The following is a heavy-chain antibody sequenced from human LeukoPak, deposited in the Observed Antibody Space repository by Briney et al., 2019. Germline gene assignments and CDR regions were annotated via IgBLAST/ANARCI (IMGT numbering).Heavy chain of an antibody. J-gene: IGHJ4*02. D-gene: IGHD1-26*01. CDR3: AKDNRIVGARYFDY. Sequence: GGSLRLSCAASGFTFSSYGMHWVRQAPGKGLEWVAFIRYDGSNKYYADSVKGRFTISRDNSKSTLYLQMNSLTAEDTAVYYCAKDNRIVGARYFDYWGQGTPVTVSS. V-gene: IGHV3-30*02. CDR1: GFTFSSYG. CDR2: IRYDGSNK.